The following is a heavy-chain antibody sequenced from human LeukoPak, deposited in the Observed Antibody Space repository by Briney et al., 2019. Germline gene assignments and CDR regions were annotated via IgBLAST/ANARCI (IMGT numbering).Heavy chain of an antibody. J-gene: IGHJ6*02. CDR3: AGRTVTTGVDV. CDR1: GYRFSIYW. CDR2: IYPDDSDT. V-gene: IGHV5-51*01. D-gene: IGHD4-17*01. Sequence: GESLKISCKGSGYRFSIYWIGWVRQVPGRGLEWMGIIYPDDSDTRYSPSFQGQVTISADKSSSTAYLQWSSLKASDTAIYYCAGRTVTTGVDVWGQGTTVTVSS.